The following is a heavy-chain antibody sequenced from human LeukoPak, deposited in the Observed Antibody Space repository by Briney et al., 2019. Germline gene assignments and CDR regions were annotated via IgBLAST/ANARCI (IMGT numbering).Heavy chain of an antibody. CDR1: GFTFSNYW. V-gene: IGHV3-7*04. Sequence: GGSLRLSCAASGFTFSNYWMSWVRQAPGKGLEWVANIKEDGSVTYYVDSVKGRFTISRDNAKSSLYLQMNSLRVEDTAIYYCARDYDGVRGHWWGQGTLVTVS. J-gene: IGHJ4*02. CDR2: IKEDGSVT. D-gene: IGHD2-8*01. CDR3: ARDYDGVRGHW.